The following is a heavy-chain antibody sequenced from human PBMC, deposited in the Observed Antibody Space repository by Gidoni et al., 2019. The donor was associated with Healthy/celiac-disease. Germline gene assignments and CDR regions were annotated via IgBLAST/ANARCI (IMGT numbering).Heavy chain of an antibody. CDR3: AKAGSVRNYGMDV. CDR1: GFTFSSYA. D-gene: IGHD6-6*01. J-gene: IGHJ6*02. V-gene: IGHV3-23*01. Sequence: EVQLLESGGGLVQPGGSLRLSCAASGFTFSSYAMGWVRQAPGKGLEWVSAISGSGGSTYYADSVKGRFTISRDNSKNTLYLQMNSLRAGDTAVYYCAKAGSVRNYGMDVWGQGTTVTVSS. CDR2: ISGSGGST.